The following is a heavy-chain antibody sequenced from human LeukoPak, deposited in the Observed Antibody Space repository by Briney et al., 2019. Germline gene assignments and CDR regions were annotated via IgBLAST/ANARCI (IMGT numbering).Heavy chain of an antibody. J-gene: IGHJ4*02. CDR2: ISGSGGST. Sequence: GGSLRLSCATSGFNFEDYAMDWVRQAPGKGLEWVSAISGSGGSTYYADSVKGRFTISRDNSKNTLYLQMNSLKTEDTAVYYCTTPTAYYDILTGYPNYFDYWGQGTLVTVSS. V-gene: IGHV3-23*01. D-gene: IGHD3-9*01. CDR3: TTPTAYYDILTGYPNYFDY. CDR1: GFNFEDYA.